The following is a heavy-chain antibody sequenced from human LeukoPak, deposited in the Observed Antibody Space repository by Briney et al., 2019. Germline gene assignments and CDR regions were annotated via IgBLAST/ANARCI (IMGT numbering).Heavy chain of an antibody. J-gene: IGHJ4*02. Sequence: SETLSLTCTVSGYSISSSYYWGWIRQPPGKGLEWIGSVYYSGSTYYNPSLKSRVTISVDTSKNQFSLKLSSMTAADTAVYYCASQPGGVTNFFDYWGQGTLVTVSS. V-gene: IGHV4-39*01. D-gene: IGHD2-21*02. CDR3: ASQPGGVTNFFDY. CDR2: VYYSGST. CDR1: GYSISSSYY.